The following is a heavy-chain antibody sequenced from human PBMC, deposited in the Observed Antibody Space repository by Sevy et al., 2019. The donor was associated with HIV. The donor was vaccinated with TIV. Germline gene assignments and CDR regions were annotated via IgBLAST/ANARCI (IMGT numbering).Heavy chain of an antibody. CDR2: MRSKAYGGTT. CDR3: TRDMPVVVAATDYYYGMDV. J-gene: IGHJ6*02. D-gene: IGHD2-15*01. CDR1: GFTFGDYA. V-gene: IGHV3-49*03. Sequence: GGSLRLSCTASGFTFGDYAMSWFRQAPGKGLEWVGFMRSKAYGGTTEYAASVKGRFTISRDDSKSIAYLQMNSLKTVDTAVYYCTRDMPVVVAATDYYYGMDVWGQGTTVTVSS.